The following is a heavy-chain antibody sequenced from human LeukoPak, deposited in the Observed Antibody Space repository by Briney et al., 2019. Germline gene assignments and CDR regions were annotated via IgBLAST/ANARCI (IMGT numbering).Heavy chain of an antibody. V-gene: IGHV1-2*02. D-gene: IGHD3-3*01. CDR3: ARDLRFLEWLLPDY. CDR2: INPNSGGA. J-gene: IGHJ4*02. CDR1: GYTFTSYD. Sequence: VASVKVSCKASGYTFTSYDINWVRQAPGQGLEWMGWINPNSGGANYAQKFQGRVTMTRDTSISTAYMELSRLRSDDTAVYYCARDLRFLEWLLPDYWGQGTLVTVSS.